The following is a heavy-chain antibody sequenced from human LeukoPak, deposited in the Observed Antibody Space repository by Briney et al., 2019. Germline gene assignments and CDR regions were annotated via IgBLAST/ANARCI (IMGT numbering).Heavy chain of an antibody. Sequence: GGSLRLSCAASGFTFSSHWMHWVRQAPGKGLVWVSRIKYDASSTSYADSVKGRFTISRDNAKNTLYLQMNSLRAEDTAVYYCARGATYAYYQDYWGQGILVTVSS. D-gene: IGHD1-26*01. CDR2: IKYDASST. CDR1: GFTFSSHW. CDR3: ARGATYAYYQDY. J-gene: IGHJ4*02. V-gene: IGHV3-74*01.